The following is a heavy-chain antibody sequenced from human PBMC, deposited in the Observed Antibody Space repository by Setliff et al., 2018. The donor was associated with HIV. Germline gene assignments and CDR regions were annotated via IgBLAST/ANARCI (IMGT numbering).Heavy chain of an antibody. J-gene: IGHJ6*03. V-gene: IGHV4-61*02. CDR1: GGAMSSGNYY. CDR2: IYVGGST. CDR3: ARSGNILTDYSYYSYFMDV. Sequence: TLSLTCTVSGGAMSSGNYYWNWIRQPADKGLEWIGRIYVGGSTNYRSSLKSRVTISVDSSKNQFSLKLTSVTAADTAVYYCARSGNILTDYSYYSYFMDVWGGGTTVTVSS. D-gene: IGHD3-9*01.